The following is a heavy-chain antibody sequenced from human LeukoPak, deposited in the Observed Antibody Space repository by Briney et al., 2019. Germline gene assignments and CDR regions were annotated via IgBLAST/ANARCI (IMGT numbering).Heavy chain of an antibody. CDR1: GFIFSTYE. CDR2: ISYDGSNK. Sequence: GGSLRLSCAASGFIFSTYEMNWVRQAPGKGLEWVAVISYDGSNKYYADSVKGRFTISRDNSKNTLYLQMNSLRAEDTAVYYCASRPYSSSYRPLYWGQGTLVTVSS. J-gene: IGHJ4*02. V-gene: IGHV3-30*04. CDR3: ASRPYSSSYRPLY. D-gene: IGHD6-6*01.